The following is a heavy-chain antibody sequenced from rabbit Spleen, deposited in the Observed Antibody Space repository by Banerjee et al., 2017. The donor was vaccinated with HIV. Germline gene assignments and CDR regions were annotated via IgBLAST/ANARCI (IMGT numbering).Heavy chain of an antibody. CDR2: TFSFSATGI. D-gene: IGHD1-1*01. J-gene: IGHJ4*01. V-gene: IGHV1S43*01. Sequence: QEQLEESGGGLVKPEGSLTLSCTASGFSFSNKAVMCWVRQAPGKGLEWIACTFSFSATGIWYASWVNGRFTISRSTSLNTVDLKMTSLTAADTATYFCARDDSASGGGMDYFNLWGQGTLVTVS. CDR1: GFSFSNKAV. CDR3: ARDDSASGGGMDYFNL.